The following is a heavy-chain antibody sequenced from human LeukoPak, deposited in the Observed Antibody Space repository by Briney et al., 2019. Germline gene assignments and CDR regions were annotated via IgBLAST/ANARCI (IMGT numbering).Heavy chain of an antibody. CDR2: IIPMFGTA. J-gene: IGHJ4*02. V-gene: IGHV1-69*06. D-gene: IGHD6-6*01. CDR3: ARLITARPPYYFDC. CDR1: GGTFSSYA. Sequence: SVKVSCKASGGTFSSYAINWVRQAPVQGLEWMGKIIPMFGTAYYAQEFQGRVTITADKSTSTAYMELSSLRSEDTALYYCARLITARPPYYFDCWGQGTLVTVSS.